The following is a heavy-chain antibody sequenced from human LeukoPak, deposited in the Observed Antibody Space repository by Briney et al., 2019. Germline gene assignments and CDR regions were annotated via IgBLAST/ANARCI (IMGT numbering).Heavy chain of an antibody. CDR3: ARTYDFGIGPPGDAFDN. V-gene: IGHV3-48*01. D-gene: IGHD3-3*01. J-gene: IGHJ3*02. CDR1: GFTFTDSG. CDR2: IRGRSDTT. Sequence: PGGSLRLSCAASGFTFTDSGMHWVRQAPGKGLEWIAFIRGRSDTTYYADSVQGRFTISRDNAEDSVYLQMNSLRVEDTAVYYCARTYDFGIGPPGDAFDNWGQGTLVTVFS.